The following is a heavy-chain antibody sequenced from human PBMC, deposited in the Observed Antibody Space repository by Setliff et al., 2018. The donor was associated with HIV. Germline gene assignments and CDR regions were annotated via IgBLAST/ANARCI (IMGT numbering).Heavy chain of an antibody. CDR2: MSAGGDIK. V-gene: IGHV3-30-3*01. Sequence: GGSLRLSCAATGFTFSSYVLHWVRQAPGKGLEWVAVMSAGGDIKIYADSVKGRFTISRDNSKNTLFLQMNSLRIEDTSIYFCARGHRTSDGLDMWGQGTLVTVSS. CDR1: GFTFSSYV. CDR3: ARGHRTSDGLDM. J-gene: IGHJ3*02. D-gene: IGHD2-2*01.